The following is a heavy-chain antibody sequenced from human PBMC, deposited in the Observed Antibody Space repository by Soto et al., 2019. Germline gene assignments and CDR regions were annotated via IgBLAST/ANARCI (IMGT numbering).Heavy chain of an antibody. CDR3: ASSSRYDFGYWLDP. D-gene: IGHD5-12*01. V-gene: IGHV4-34*01. CDR1: GGSFSGYY. CDR2: INHSGST. J-gene: IGHJ5*02. Sequence: PSETLSLTCAVYGGSFSGYYWSWIRQPPGKGLEWIGEINHSGSTNYNPSLKSRVTISVDTSKNQFSLKLSSVTAADTAVYYCASSSRYDFGYWLDPWGPVTLVPV.